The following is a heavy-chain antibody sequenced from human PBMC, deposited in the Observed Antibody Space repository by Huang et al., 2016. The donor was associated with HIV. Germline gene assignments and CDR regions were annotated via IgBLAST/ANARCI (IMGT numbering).Heavy chain of an antibody. D-gene: IGHD3-3*01. J-gene: IGHJ5*02. CDR1: GKSVSEVA. CDR3: VTSRKTISGGRVGWFDP. Sequence: QVQLVQFGAEVKKPGASVKVSCKVSGKSVSEVAMHWVRQAPGKGLEGMGGVDGIEGGKVYPKKCQGGVSMTEATSTDTAYMELSGLRSDDTAVYYCVTSRKTISGGRVGWFDPWGQGTLVTVSS. V-gene: IGHV1-24*01. CDR2: VDGIEGGK.